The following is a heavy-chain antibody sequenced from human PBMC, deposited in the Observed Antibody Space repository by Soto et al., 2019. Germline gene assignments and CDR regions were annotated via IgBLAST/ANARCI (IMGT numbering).Heavy chain of an antibody. CDR2: IFYSGST. D-gene: IGHD3-16*01. CDR3: ARQAGAFGYYMDV. J-gene: IGHJ6*03. CDR1: GDSVSSSYYY. V-gene: IGHV4-39*01. Sequence: SETLSLTCTVSGDSVSSSYYYWGWIRQPPGKGLEWIGSIFYSGSTDYNPSLKSRVTISVDTSKNQFSLKMSSVTAADTAVYFCARQAGAFGYYMDVWGKGPTVTVSS.